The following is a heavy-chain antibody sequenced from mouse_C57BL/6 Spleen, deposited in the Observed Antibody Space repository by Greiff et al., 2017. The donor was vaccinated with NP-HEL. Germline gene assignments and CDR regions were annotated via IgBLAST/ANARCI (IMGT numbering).Heavy chain of an antibody. Sequence: EVHLVESGGDLVKPGGSLKLSCAASGFTFSSYGMSWVRQTPDKRLEWVATISSGGSYTYYPDSVKGRFTISRDNAKNTLYLQMSSLKSEDTAMYYCARGITTVVAPYYFDYWGQGTTLTVSS. J-gene: IGHJ2*01. CDR1: GFTFSSYG. CDR3: ARGITTVVAPYYFDY. CDR2: ISSGGSYT. V-gene: IGHV5-6*01. D-gene: IGHD1-1*01.